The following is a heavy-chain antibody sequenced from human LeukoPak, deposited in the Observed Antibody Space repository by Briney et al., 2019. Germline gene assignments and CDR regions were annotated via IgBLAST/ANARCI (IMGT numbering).Heavy chain of an antibody. CDR1: GFTFSSYS. V-gene: IGHV3-21*01. J-gene: IGHJ4*02. CDR3: ARDRVREPFDY. D-gene: IGHD3-10*01. CDR2: ISSSSSYI. Sequence: GGSLRLSCAASGFTFSSYSMNWVREAPGRGLEWVSSISSSSSYIYYADSVKGRFTISRDNAKNSLYLQMNSLRAEDTAVYYCARDRVREPFDYWGQGTLVTVSS.